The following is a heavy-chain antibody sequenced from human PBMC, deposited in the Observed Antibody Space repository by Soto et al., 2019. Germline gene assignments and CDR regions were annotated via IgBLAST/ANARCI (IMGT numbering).Heavy chain of an antibody. D-gene: IGHD1-1*01. CDR2: IFYNGTT. CDR1: GGSISSISHS. Sequence: SETLSLTCTVSGGSISSISHSWGWIRQSPGQGLEWIGNIFYNGTTYYNPSLKSRVTISADTSKNHFSLKLRSVTVADTAVYSCARLVTGTQYYLDFWGQGSLVTAPQ. CDR3: ARLVTGTQYYLDF. V-gene: IGHV4-39*02. J-gene: IGHJ4*02.